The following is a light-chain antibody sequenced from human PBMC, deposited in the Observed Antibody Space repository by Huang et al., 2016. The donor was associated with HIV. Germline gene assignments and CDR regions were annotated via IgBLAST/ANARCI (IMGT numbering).Light chain of an antibody. V-gene: IGKV3-15*01. J-gene: IGKJ1*01. Sequence: EIVMTQSPAPLSVCPGERATLSCRASQSDSSNFAWYQQNPGQAPRLLIYGASTRATGRPARVGGRWSGTEITLTSSSLQSEDFAVYYCQQYNKTFGQGTKVEIK. CDR3: QQYNKT. CDR2: GAS. CDR1: QSDSSN.